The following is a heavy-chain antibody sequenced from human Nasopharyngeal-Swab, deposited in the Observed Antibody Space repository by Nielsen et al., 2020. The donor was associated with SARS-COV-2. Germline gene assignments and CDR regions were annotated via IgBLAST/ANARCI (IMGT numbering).Heavy chain of an antibody. CDR3: ARIGMTGTTIGYYYYGMDV. D-gene: IGHD1-20*01. Sequence: SGPTLVKPTQTLTLTCTFSGFSLSTSGMCVSWIRPPPGKALEWLARIYWDDDKYYSTSLKTRLTISKDTSKNQVVLTMTNMDPVDTATYYCARIGMTGTTIGYYYYGMDVWGQGTTVTVSS. CDR1: GFSLSTSGMC. CDR2: IYWDDDK. V-gene: IGHV2-70*11. J-gene: IGHJ6*02.